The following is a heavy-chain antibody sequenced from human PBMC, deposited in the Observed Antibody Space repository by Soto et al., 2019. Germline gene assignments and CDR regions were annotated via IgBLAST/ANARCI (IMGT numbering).Heavy chain of an antibody. D-gene: IGHD2-8*01. Sequence: GGSLRLSCAVSGFTFTSYSMSWVRQAPGEGLEWVANIQQDGSEKYYVDSVKGRFTISRDNAKNSLYLQMNSLRAEDTAVYYCATDLPGYCTTNACYSYFDYWGQGTLVTVSS. J-gene: IGHJ4*02. V-gene: IGHV3-7*03. CDR3: ATDLPGYCTTNACYSYFDY. CDR2: IQQDGSEK. CDR1: GFTFTSYS.